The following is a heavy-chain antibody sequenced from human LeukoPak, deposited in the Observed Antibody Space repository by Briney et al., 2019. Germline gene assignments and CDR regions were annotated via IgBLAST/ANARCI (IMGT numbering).Heavy chain of an antibody. CDR1: GYTFTSYG. V-gene: IGHV1-18*01. J-gene: IGHJ3*02. D-gene: IGHD4-23*01. CDR2: ISAYTGNT. CDR3: ARDGVRWELSSAFDI. Sequence: ASVKVSCKASGYTFTSYGISWVRQAPGQGLEWMGWISAYTGNTNSAQKLQGRVIMTTDTSTTTAYMELRSLRSDDTAVYYCARDGVRWELSSAFDIWGLGTMVTVSS.